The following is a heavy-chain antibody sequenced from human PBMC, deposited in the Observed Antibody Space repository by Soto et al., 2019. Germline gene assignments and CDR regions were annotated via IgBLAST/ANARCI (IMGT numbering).Heavy chain of an antibody. CDR1: GYTFTSYA. J-gene: IGHJ5*02. CDR2: ISAYNGNT. Sequence: ASVKVSCKASGYTFTSYAISWVRQAPGQGLEWMGWISAYNGNTNYAQKLQGRVTMTSHTSTSTAYMELSSLRSDDTAVYCCADSIAAAGLTGWFDPWGQGTLVTVSS. V-gene: IGHV1-18*01. D-gene: IGHD6-13*01. CDR3: ADSIAAAGLTGWFDP.